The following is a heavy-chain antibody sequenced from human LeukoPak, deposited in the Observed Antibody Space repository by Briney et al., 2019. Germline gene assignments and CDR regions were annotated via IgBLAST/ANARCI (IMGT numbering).Heavy chain of an antibody. D-gene: IGHD6-13*01. CDR3: AKSLPAAAGTGSFDI. V-gene: IGHV3-23*01. J-gene: IGHJ3*02. CDR2: FSGSDSST. Sequence: GGSLRLSCAASGFTFGSYALSWVRQAPGKGLEWVSGFSGSDSSTWYADSVKGRFTISRDNSKNTLYVQMNSLRAEDTAVYYCAKSLPAAAGTGSFDIWGQGTLVPVSS. CDR1: GFTFGSYA.